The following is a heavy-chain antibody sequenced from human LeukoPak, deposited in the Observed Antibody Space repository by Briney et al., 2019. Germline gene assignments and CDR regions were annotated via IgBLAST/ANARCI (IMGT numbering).Heavy chain of an antibody. Sequence: GKSLRLSCAASGITFRSYGMHWVRQAPGKGLEWVAVISYDGSHKYYADSVKGRFSISRDNSKNTLYLQMNSLRADDTAVYYCAKGARGDTVTSIVGLNWFDPWGQGTLVTVSS. J-gene: IGHJ5*02. V-gene: IGHV3-30*18. CDR1: GITFRSYG. CDR2: ISYDGSHK. D-gene: IGHD4-17*01. CDR3: AKGARGDTVTSIVGLNWFDP.